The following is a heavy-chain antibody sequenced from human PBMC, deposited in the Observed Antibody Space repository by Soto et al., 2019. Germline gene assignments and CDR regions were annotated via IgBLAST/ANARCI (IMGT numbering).Heavy chain of an antibody. CDR3: ARPYCGTNSCHNWFDP. CDR1: GYIFTDYY. J-gene: IGHJ5*02. D-gene: IGHD2-21*01. V-gene: IGHV1-2*02. CDR2: INPNSGGT. Sequence: ASVKVSCKASGYIFTDYYINSVRQAPGQGLEWMGWINPNSGGTNYAQRFQGRVTMTTDTSISTAYMELSSLRSDDTAVYYCARPYCGTNSCHNWFDPWGQGTLVTVSS.